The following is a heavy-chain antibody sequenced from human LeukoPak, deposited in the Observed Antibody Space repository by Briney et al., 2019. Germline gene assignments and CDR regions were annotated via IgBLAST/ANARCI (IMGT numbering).Heavy chain of an antibody. Sequence: PSETLSLTCAVSGYSISSGYYWGWIRQPPGKGLEWIGSIYHSGSTYYNPSLKSRVTISVDTSKNQFSLKLSSVTAADTAMYYCARVIDIPYYYGMDVWGKGTTVTVSS. V-gene: IGHV4-38-2*01. CDR3: ARVIDIPYYYGMDV. D-gene: IGHD3-16*02. CDR2: IYHSGST. CDR1: GYSISSGYY. J-gene: IGHJ6*04.